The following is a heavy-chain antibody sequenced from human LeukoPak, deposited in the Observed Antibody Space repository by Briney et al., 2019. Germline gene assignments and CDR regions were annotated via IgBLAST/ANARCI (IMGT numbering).Heavy chain of an antibody. CDR1: GYTFTGYY. D-gene: IGHD2-15*01. CDR2: INPNSGGT. Sequence: ASVKVSCKASGYTFTGYYMHWVRQAPGQGLEWMGWINPNSGGTNYAQKFQGWVTMTRDTSISTAYMELSRLRSDDTAVYYCARTRGYCSGGSCNGRRSYYYGMDVWGQGTTVTVSS. V-gene: IGHV1-2*04. CDR3: ARTRGYCSGGSCNGRRSYYYGMDV. J-gene: IGHJ6*02.